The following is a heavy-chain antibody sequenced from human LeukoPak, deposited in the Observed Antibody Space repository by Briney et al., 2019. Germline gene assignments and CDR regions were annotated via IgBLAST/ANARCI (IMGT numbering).Heavy chain of an antibody. V-gene: IGHV1-8*01. CDR3: ARGFRVWFAGFYSYGMDV. J-gene: IGHJ6*02. D-gene: IGHD3-10*01. CDR2: MNPNSGKT. Sequence: ASVKVSCKAPGYTFTSYDIKWVRQATGQGVEWMGWMNPNSGKTGYAQNFQGRVTMTRNTSISTAYMELSSLRSEDNAVSYCARGFRVWFAGFYSYGMDVWGQGTPVTVSS. CDR1: GYTFTSYD.